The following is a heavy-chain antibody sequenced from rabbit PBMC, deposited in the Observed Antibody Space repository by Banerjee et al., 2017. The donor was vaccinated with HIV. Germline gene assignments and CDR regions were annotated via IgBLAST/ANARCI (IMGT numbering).Heavy chain of an antibody. CDR3: TRIVNVVGYSFDL. V-gene: IGHV1S40*01. Sequence: QSLEEAGGDMVKRGATLTLTCTASGLDFSNCYYMCWVSQAPGKGLEWIACIYTGSSGSSYSASWAKRLFTISKTSSTTVMLQMTILTAANTASFFCTRIVNVVGYSFDLWGPGTLVTVS. D-gene: IGHD7-1*01. J-gene: IGHJ4*01. CDR1: GLDFSNCYY. CDR2: IYTGSSGSS.